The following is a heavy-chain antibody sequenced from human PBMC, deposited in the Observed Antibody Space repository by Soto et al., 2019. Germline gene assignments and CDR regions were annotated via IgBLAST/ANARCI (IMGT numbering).Heavy chain of an antibody. Sequence: EVQLVESGGGLVQPGESLKLSCAVSGFTFSGSAMHWVRQASGKGLEWVGRIRSKANKYATAYAASVKGRFTISRDDSKNTAYLEMNSLKGEDTAVYYCTRGYGDYVRDYWGQGTLVTVSS. CDR1: GFTFSGSA. V-gene: IGHV3-73*01. D-gene: IGHD4-17*01. CDR2: IRSKANKYAT. J-gene: IGHJ4*02. CDR3: TRGYGDYVRDY.